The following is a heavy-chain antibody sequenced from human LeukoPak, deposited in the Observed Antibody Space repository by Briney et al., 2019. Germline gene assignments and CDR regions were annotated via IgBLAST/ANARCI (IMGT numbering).Heavy chain of an antibody. Sequence: PSETLSLTCTVSGGSISSSSYYWGWIRQPPGKGLEWIGSIYYSGSTYYNPSLKSRVTISVDTSKNQFSLKLSSVTAADTAVYYCARVTQQLTCWFDPWGQGTLVTVSS. CDR3: ARVTQQLTCWFDP. CDR2: IYYSGST. CDR1: GGSISSSSYY. V-gene: IGHV4-39*07. J-gene: IGHJ5*02. D-gene: IGHD6-13*01.